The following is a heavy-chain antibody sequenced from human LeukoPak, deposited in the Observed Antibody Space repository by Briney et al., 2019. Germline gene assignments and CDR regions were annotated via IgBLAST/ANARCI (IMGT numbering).Heavy chain of an antibody. V-gene: IGHV4-30-4*08. CDR2: IYYSGST. CDR1: GGSIRCGDYY. D-gene: IGHD3-9*01. Sequence: PQTLSLTCTVSGGSIRCGDYYWSWIRQPPGKGLERIGYIYYSGSTYYNPSLKSRGTISVDTSKNQFSLKLCSVTAAETAVYYCASSPAYYDILTGYLKPYYFDYWGQGTLVTVSS. CDR3: ASSPAYYDILTGYLKPYYFDY. J-gene: IGHJ4*02.